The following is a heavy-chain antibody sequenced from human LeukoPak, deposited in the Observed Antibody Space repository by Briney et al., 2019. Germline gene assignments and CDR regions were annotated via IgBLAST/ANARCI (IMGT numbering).Heavy chain of an antibody. CDR1: GGSFSGYY. CDR3: ARRRSLGVQYMVRGVVDY. V-gene: IGHV4-34*01. D-gene: IGHD3-10*01. Sequence: SETLSLTCAVYGGSFSGYYWSWIRQPPGKGLEWIGEINHSGSTNYNPSLKSRVTISVDTSKNQFSLKLSSVTAADTAVYYCARRRSLGVQYMVRGVVDYWGQGTLVTVSS. CDR2: INHSGST. J-gene: IGHJ4*02.